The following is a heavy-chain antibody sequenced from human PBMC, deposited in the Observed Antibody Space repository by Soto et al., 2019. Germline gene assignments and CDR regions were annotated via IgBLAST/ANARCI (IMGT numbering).Heavy chain of an antibody. CDR1: GFSFTTYW. D-gene: IGHD2-15*01. CDR3: ARRGYCSGGSCFSAAFDI. CDR2: IYPGDSDT. V-gene: IGHV5-51*01. Sequence: GESLKISCKTSGFSFTTYWIGWVRQMPGEGLEWMGIIYPGDSDTRYSPSFQGQVTISADRSISTAYLQWSSLKASDTAMYYCARRGYCSGGSCFSAAFDIWGQGTVVTVSS. J-gene: IGHJ3*02.